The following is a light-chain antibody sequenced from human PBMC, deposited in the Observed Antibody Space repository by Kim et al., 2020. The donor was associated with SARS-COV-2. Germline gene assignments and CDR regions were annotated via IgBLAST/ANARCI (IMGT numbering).Light chain of an antibody. J-gene: IGLJ2*01. CDR3: NSRDSNDNVV. CDR1: SLRSYY. CDR2: GKN. V-gene: IGLV3-19*01. Sequence: VALGQTVRITCQGGSLRSYYATWYPQKPGQAPIVVIYGKNNRPSGIPDRFSGSSSGNTASLTITGTQAGDEADYYCNSRDSNDNVVFGGGTQLTVL.